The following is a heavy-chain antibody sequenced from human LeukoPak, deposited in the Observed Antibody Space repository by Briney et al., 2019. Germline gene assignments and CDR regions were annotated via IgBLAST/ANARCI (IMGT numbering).Heavy chain of an antibody. CDR1: GGTFSSYA. V-gene: IGHV1-69*13. D-gene: IGHD3-9*01. Sequence: SVKVSCKASGGTFSSYAFSWVRQAPGQGLEWMGGIIPIFGTANCAQKFQGRVTITADESTSSAYMELSSLSSEDTAVYYCARSKDLRLDDIYYWGQGTLVTVSS. J-gene: IGHJ4*02. CDR3: ARSKDLRLDDIYY. CDR2: IIPIFGTA.